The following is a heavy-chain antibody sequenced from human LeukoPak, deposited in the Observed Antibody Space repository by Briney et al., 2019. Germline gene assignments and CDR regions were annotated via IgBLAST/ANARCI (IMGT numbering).Heavy chain of an antibody. CDR1: GYTFTSYA. Sequence: ASVKVSCKASGYTFTSYAMHWVRQAPGQRLEWMGWINAGNGNTKYSQKFQGRVTITRDTSASTAYMELSSLRSEDTAVYYCATDGASGSYYGGLINWGQGTLVTVSS. J-gene: IGHJ4*02. CDR3: ATDGASGSYYGGLIN. D-gene: IGHD1-26*01. V-gene: IGHV1-3*01. CDR2: INAGNGNT.